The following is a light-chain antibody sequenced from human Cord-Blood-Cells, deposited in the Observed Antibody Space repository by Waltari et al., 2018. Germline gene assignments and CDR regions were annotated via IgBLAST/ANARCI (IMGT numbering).Light chain of an antibody. J-gene: IGLJ2*01. CDR2: GKN. CDR3: NSRDSRGNVV. CDR1: SLRSYY. Sequence: SSELTQDPAVSVALGQTVRITCQGDSLRSYYASWYPQKPGQAPVLVISGKNNRPSGIPDRFSGYSSRNTASLTITGAQAEDEADYYCNSRDSRGNVVFGGGTKLTVL. V-gene: IGLV3-19*01.